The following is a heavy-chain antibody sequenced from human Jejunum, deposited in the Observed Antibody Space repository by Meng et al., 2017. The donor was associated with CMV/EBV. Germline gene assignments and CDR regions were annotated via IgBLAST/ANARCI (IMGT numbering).Heavy chain of an antibody. CDR3: TRHQTGDYRYFDL. D-gene: IGHD7-27*01. Sequence: SGFTLSGSGIHWVRQASGKGLEWVGRIRSIANNYATTYAASVKGRFTISRDDSENTAYLQMNSLKAEDTAVYYCTRHQTGDYRYFDLWGQGTLVTVSS. V-gene: IGHV3-73*01. CDR1: GFTLSGSG. J-gene: IGHJ4*02. CDR2: IRSIANNYAT.